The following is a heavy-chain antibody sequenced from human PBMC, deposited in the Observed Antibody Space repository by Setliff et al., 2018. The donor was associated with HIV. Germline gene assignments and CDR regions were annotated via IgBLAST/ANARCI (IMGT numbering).Heavy chain of an antibody. D-gene: IGHD3-22*01. CDR1: GGSLRDYY. Sequence: PSETLSLTCVMDGGSLRDYYWSWIRQSPGKGLEWIGESNQSGSGNYNPSLKSRVTISVDTSRNEFFLNMGSVTAADTAVYFCARVAYDFSTIYYYENWFDPWGQGILVTVSS. J-gene: IGHJ5*02. CDR2: SNQSGSG. CDR3: ARVAYDFSTIYYYENWFDP. V-gene: IGHV4-34*01.